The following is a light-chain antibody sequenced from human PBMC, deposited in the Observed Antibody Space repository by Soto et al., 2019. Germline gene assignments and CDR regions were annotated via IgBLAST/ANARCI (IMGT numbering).Light chain of an antibody. V-gene: IGKV1-5*03. Sequence: DIPMTQSPSTLSASVGDRVTITCRASHSINSWLAWYQQKPGKAPKLLIHKASSLESGVPSRFSGSESGTEFTLTISSLQPDDFATYYCQQYNHYSTFGQGTKVEIK. CDR3: QQYNHYST. CDR2: KAS. CDR1: HSINSW. J-gene: IGKJ1*01.